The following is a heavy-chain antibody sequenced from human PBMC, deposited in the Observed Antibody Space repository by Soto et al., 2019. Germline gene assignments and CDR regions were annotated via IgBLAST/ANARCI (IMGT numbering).Heavy chain of an antibody. CDR2: VSNSGST. Sequence: KPSETLSLTCFVSGASVSTPTYYWTWIRQPPGKGLEWIGYVSNSGSTNYNPSLQSRVTISADTSKNQFSLKLHFVSAADTAIYYCATRNSGGNWLDPWGQGTRVTVSS. CDR1: GASVSTPTYY. J-gene: IGHJ5*02. D-gene: IGHD2-15*01. V-gene: IGHV4-61*01. CDR3: ATRNSGGNWLDP.